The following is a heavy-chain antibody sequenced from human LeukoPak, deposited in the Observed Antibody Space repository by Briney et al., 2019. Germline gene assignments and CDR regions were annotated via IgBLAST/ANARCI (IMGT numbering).Heavy chain of an antibody. D-gene: IGHD3-10*01. CDR1: GYTFTSYG. V-gene: IGHV1-18*01. CDR3: ARGQRGLLWFGELSPSNWFDP. Sequence: GASVKVSCKASGYTFTSYGISWVRQAPGQGLEWMGWISAYNGNTNYAQKLQGRVTMTTDTSTSTAYMELRSLRSDDTAVYYCARGQRGLLWFGELSPSNWFDPWGQGTLVTVSS. CDR2: ISAYNGNT. J-gene: IGHJ5*02.